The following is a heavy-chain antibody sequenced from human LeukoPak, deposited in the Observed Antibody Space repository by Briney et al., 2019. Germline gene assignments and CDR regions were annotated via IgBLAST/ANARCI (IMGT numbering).Heavy chain of an antibody. J-gene: IGHJ5*02. CDR1: GFTFSSYA. Sequence: GGSLRLSCAASGFTFSSYAMHWVRQAPGKGLEWVAVISYDGSNKYYADSVKGRFTIFRDNSKNTLYLQMNSLRAEDTAVYYCARGSSTGTLSLWFDPWGQGTLVTVSS. D-gene: IGHD1-14*01. CDR3: ARGSSTGTLSLWFDP. CDR2: ISYDGSNK. V-gene: IGHV3-30*04.